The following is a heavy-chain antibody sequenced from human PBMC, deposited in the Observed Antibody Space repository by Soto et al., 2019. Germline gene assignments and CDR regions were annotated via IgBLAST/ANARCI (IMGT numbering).Heavy chain of an antibody. V-gene: IGHV1-8*01. J-gene: IGHJ6*02. CDR3: ATDQEGMDV. CDR1: GYTFTSYD. Sequence: QVQLVQSGAEVKKPGASVKVSCKAPGYTFTSYDINWVRQATGQGLEWMGWMNPNRGNTGDAQKFQGRVTMTRNTAIGTAYMELSSLRDADTAVYYCATDQEGMDVWGQGTTVPVS. CDR2: MNPNRGNT. D-gene: IGHD2-2*01.